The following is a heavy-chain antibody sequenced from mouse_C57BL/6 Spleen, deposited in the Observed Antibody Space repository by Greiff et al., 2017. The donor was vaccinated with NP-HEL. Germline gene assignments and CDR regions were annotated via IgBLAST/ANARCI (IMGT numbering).Heavy chain of an antibody. Sequence: QVQLQQPGAELVMPGASVKLSCKASGYTFTSYWMHWVKQRPGQGLEWIGEIDPSDSYTNYYQKFKGKSTLTVDKSSSTAYMQLSSLTSEDSAVYYCARSETPYFDYWGQGTTLTVSS. J-gene: IGHJ2*01. CDR2: IDPSDSYT. V-gene: IGHV1-69*01. CDR3: ARSETPYFDY. CDR1: GYTFTSYW.